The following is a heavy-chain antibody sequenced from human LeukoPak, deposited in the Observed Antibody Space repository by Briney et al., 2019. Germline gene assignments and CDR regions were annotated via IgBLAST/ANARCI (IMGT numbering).Heavy chain of an antibody. D-gene: IGHD2-8*02. CDR2: INHSGST. Sequence: PSETLSLTCAVYGGSFSGYYWSWIRQPPGKGLEWIGEINHSGSTNYNPSLKSRVTISVDTSKNQFSLKLSSVTAADTAVCYCARAWSLYYYYYGMDVWGQGTTVTVSS. J-gene: IGHJ6*02. V-gene: IGHV4-34*01. CDR1: GGSFSGYY. CDR3: ARAWSLYYYYYGMDV.